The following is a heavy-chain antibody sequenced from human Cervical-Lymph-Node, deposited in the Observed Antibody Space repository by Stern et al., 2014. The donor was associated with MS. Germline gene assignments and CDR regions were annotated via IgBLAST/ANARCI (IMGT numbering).Heavy chain of an antibody. Sequence: VPLVESGGGVVPPGGSLRLSFGASGFTFSNYSLPLVPPAPGKGLEWVAVISYDGSNKYYADSVKGRFTISRDNSKNTLYLQMNSLRAEDTAVYYCARETVFYFDYWGQGTLVTVSS. J-gene: IGHJ4*02. CDR2: ISYDGSNK. CDR3: ARETVFYFDY. D-gene: IGHD1-14*01. CDR1: GFTFSNYS. V-gene: IGHV3-30*01.